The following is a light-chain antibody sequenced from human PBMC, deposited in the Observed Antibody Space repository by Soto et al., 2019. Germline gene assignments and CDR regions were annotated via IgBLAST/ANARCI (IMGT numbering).Light chain of an antibody. CDR1: QSVSSSY. CDR2: GAS. J-gene: IGKJ3*01. V-gene: IGKV3-20*01. Sequence: EIVMTQSPATLSVSPGERATLSCRASQSVSSSYLAWYQQKPGQAPRLLIYGASSRATGIPDRFSGSGSGTDFTLTISRLEPEDFAVYYCQQYGRSPLTFGPGTKVDIK. CDR3: QQYGRSPLT.